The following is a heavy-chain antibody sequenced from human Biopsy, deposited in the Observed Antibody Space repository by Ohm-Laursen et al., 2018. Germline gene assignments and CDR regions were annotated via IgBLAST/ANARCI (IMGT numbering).Heavy chain of an antibody. D-gene: IGHD5-12*01. Sequence: TLSPTCTVSGVSINGGRYYWNWIRHHPGKGLEWIGNIFYSANTYYNPSLKSRVTISVDTSKNQFSLKLSSVTAAGTAVYYCARLGSGDYFPTFFDFWGQGALVTVSS. CDR3: ARLGSGDYFPTFFDF. J-gene: IGHJ4*02. V-gene: IGHV4-31*03. CDR2: IFYSANT. CDR1: GVSINGGRYY.